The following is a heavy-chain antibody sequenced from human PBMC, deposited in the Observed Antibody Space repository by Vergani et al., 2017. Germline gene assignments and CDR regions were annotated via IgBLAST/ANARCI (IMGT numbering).Heavy chain of an antibody. Sequence: EVQLVESGGGLVQPGRSLRLSCAASGFTFDDYAMHWVRQAPGKGLEWVSGISWNSGSTSYADSVKGRFTISRDNAKNSLYLQMNSLRAEDTALYYCAKDISNYYDSSGYLDYWGQGTLVTVSS. CDR2: ISWNSGST. CDR1: GFTFDDYA. J-gene: IGHJ4*02. CDR3: AKDISNYYDSSGYLDY. D-gene: IGHD3-22*01. V-gene: IGHV3-9*01.